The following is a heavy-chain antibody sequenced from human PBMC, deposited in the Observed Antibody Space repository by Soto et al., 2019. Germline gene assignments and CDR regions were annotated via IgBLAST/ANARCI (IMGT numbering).Heavy chain of an antibody. J-gene: IGHJ4*02. V-gene: IGHV3-33*01. Sequence: GGSLRLSCAASGFTFSSYGMHWVRQAPGKGLEWVAVIWYDGSNKYYADSVKGRFTISRDNSKNTLYLQMNSLRAEDTAVYYCARDRGYSYGYDPYYFDYWGQGTLVTVSS. CDR2: IWYDGSNK. CDR1: GFTFSSYG. D-gene: IGHD5-18*01. CDR3: ARDRGYSYGYDPYYFDY.